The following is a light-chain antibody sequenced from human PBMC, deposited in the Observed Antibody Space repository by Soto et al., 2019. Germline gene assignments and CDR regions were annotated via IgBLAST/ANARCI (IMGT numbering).Light chain of an antibody. CDR2: GAS. V-gene: IGKV3-20*01. CDR3: QQYGSSPYT. CDR1: QSVSSSY. J-gene: IGKJ2*01. Sequence: EMALTQSPGTLSLSPGERATLSCRASQSVSSSYLAWYQQKPGQAPRLLIYGASSRATVIPDRFSGSGSGTDFTLPISRLEPEDIAVYYCQQYGSSPYTLGQGTELEIK.